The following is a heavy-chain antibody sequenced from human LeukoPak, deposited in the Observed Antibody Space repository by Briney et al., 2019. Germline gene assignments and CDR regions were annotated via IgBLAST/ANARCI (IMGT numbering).Heavy chain of an antibody. V-gene: IGHV3-7*01. CDR3: ARIRAANAFDI. D-gene: IGHD3-3*02. Sequence: GGSLRLSCAASGFTFSSYWMSWVRQAPGKGLEWVANIKQDGSERYYVDSVKGRFTIPRDTAKNSLYLQMNSLRAEDTAVFYCARIRAANAFDIWGQGTMVTVSS. CDR1: GFTFSSYW. J-gene: IGHJ3*02. CDR2: IKQDGSER.